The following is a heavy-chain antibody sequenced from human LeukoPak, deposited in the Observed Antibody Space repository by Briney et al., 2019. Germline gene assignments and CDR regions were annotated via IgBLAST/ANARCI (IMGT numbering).Heavy chain of an antibody. Sequence: GGSLRLSCAASGFTFSSYEMNWVRQAPGKGLEWVSYISSSGSTIYYADSVKGRFIISRDNAKNSLYLQVNSLRAEDTAVYYCARLVGAQFDYWGQGTLVTVSS. J-gene: IGHJ4*02. CDR1: GFTFSSYE. CDR3: ARLVGAQFDY. CDR2: ISSSGSTI. V-gene: IGHV3-48*03. D-gene: IGHD1-26*01.